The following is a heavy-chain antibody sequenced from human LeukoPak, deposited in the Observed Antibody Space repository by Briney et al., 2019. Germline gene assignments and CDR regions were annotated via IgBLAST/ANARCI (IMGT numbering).Heavy chain of an antibody. CDR3: ARPTTTVTIYDAFDI. D-gene: IGHD4-17*01. CDR2: IYTSGST. V-gene: IGHV4-61*02. Sequence: SQTLSLTCTVSGGSISSGSYYWSWIRQPAGKGLEWIGRIYTSGSTNYNPSLKSRVTISVDTSKNQFSLKLSSVTAADTAVYYCARPTTTVTIYDAFDIWGQGTTVTVSS. J-gene: IGHJ3*02. CDR1: GGSISSGSYY.